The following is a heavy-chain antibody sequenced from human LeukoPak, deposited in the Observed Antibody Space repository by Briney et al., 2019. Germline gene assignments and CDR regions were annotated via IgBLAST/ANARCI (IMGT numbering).Heavy chain of an antibody. CDR3: AREAYYDILTGYSPHYFDY. CDR2: IYYSGST. J-gene: IGHJ4*02. CDR1: GGSISSYY. V-gene: IGHV4-59*06. D-gene: IGHD3-9*01. Sequence: SETLSLTCTVSGGSISSYYWSWIRQHPGKGLEWIGYIYYSGSTYYNPSLKSRVTISVDTSKNQFSLKLSSVTSADTAVYYCAREAYYDILTGYSPHYFDYWGQGTLVTVSS.